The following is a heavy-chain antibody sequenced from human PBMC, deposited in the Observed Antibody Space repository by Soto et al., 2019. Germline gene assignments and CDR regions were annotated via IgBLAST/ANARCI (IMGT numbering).Heavy chain of an antibody. V-gene: IGHV3-23*01. CDR2: ITGSGDST. Sequence: PGGSLRLSCAASGFTFKSYAVSWVRQAPGKGLEWVSVITGSGDSTYYADSVKGRFTISRDNSKNTLYLQMNSLTAADTAVYYCARARGYYPYYFDYWGQGTLVTVSS. CDR1: GFTFKSYA. D-gene: IGHD3-3*01. CDR3: ARARGYYPYYFDY. J-gene: IGHJ4*02.